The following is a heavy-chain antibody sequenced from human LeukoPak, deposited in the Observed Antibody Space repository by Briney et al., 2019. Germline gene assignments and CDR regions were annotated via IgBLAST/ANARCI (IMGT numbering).Heavy chain of an antibody. CDR2: IKQDGSEK. D-gene: IGHD3-16*02. V-gene: IGHV3-7*01. CDR3: ARDSSGHVWGSYRLDY. Sequence: GGSLRLSCAASGFTFSSYWMSWVRQAPGKGLEWVANIKQDGSEKYYVDSVKGRFTISRDNAKNSLYLQMNSLRAEDTAVYYCARDSSGHVWGSYRLDYWGQGTLVTVSS. J-gene: IGHJ4*02. CDR1: GFTFSSYW.